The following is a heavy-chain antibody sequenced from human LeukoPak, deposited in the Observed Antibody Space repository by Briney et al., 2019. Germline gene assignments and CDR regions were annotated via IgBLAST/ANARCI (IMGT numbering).Heavy chain of an antibody. CDR2: IKQDGSEK. CDR1: GFTLSSYW. CDR3: ARGNSGAVAGLFDY. D-gene: IGHD6-19*01. V-gene: IGHV3-7*01. Sequence: QPGGSLRLSCAASGFTLSSYWMNWVRQAPGKGLEWVANIKQDGSEKNYVDSVKGRFTISRDNAKNSVYLQMNSLRAEDTAIYYCARGNSGAVAGLFDYWGQGTQVTVSS. J-gene: IGHJ4*02.